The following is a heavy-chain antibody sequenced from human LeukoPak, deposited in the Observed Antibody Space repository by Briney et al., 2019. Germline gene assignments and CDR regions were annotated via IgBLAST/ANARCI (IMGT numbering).Heavy chain of an antibody. D-gene: IGHD3-22*01. CDR1: GGTFSSYA. Sequence: ASVKVSCKASGGTFSSYAISWVRQAPGQGLEWMGRIIPILGIANYAQKFQGRVTITADKSTSTAYMELSSLRSEDTAVYYCASLGYYHDSSGYYTDYWGQGTLVTVSS. V-gene: IGHV1-69*04. J-gene: IGHJ4*02. CDR3: ASLGYYHDSSGYYTDY. CDR2: IIPILGIA.